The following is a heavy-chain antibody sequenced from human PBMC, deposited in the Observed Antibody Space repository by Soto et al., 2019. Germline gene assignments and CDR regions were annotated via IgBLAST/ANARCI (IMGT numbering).Heavy chain of an antibody. CDR2: ITRSSTYM. V-gene: IGHV3-21*01. Sequence: GGSLRLSCVASGLTFSNNNMDWVRQAPGKGLEWVSSITRSSTYMYYADSVKGRFTISRDNAKNSLTLQMNNLRADDTAVYYCAGKAEGNSSSYYMDVWGQGTTVTISS. CDR1: GLTFSNNN. D-gene: IGHD6-6*01. J-gene: IGHJ6*03. CDR3: AGKAEGNSSSYYMDV.